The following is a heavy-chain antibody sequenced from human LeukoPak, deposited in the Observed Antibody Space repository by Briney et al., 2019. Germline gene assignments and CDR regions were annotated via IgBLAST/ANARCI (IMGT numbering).Heavy chain of an antibody. V-gene: IGHV3-23*01. CDR3: AKVKGWWPPTSADY. J-gene: IGHJ4*02. CDR1: RFTFSSNA. D-gene: IGHD2-15*01. Sequence: GGSLRLSCVASRFTFSSNAMSWVRQAPGMGPDWVSSITFSGSSTDYADSVKGRFTISRDNSKNTLYLQMSSLRVEDTAVYYCAKVKGWWPPTSADYWGQGTLVTVSS. CDR2: ITFSGSST.